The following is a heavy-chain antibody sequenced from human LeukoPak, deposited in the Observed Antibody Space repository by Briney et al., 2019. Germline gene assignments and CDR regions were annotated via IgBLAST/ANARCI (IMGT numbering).Heavy chain of an antibody. V-gene: IGHV1-2*02. D-gene: IGHD2-15*01. CDR2: IDPNSGGI. Sequence: ASVKVSCKASGYTFTGYYMHWVRQAPGQGLEWMGWIDPNSGGINYAQKFQGRVTMTRDTSISTAYMELSRLRSDDTAVYYCATILGYCSGGSCYHPDYFDYWGQGTLVTVSS. CDR3: ATILGYCSGGSCYHPDYFDY. J-gene: IGHJ4*02. CDR1: GYTFTGYY.